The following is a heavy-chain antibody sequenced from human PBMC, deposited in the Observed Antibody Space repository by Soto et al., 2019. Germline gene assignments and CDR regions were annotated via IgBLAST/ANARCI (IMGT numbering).Heavy chain of an antibody. CDR1: GFTFSSYA. CDR2: ISYDGSNK. CDR3: ATYPSETVRFLEWLTPTYYGMDV. D-gene: IGHD3-3*01. V-gene: IGHV3-30-3*01. J-gene: IGHJ6*02. Sequence: SGGSLRLSCAASGFTFSSYAMHWVRQAPGKGLEWVAVISYDGSNKYYADSVKGRFTISRDNSKNTLYLQMNSLRAEDTAVYYCATYPSETVRFLEWLTPTYYGMDVWGQGTTVTVSS.